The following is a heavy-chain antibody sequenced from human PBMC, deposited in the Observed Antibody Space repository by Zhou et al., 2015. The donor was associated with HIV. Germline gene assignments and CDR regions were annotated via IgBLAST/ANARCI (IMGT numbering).Heavy chain of an antibody. CDR3: ARGIPIATGYGGNSPFRFDY. CDR1: GGTFSSYA. J-gene: IGHJ4*02. V-gene: IGHV1-69*12. D-gene: IGHD4-23*01. Sequence: QVQLVQSGAEVKKPGSSVKVSCKASGGTFSSYAISWVRQAPGQGLEWMGGIIPIFGTANYAQKFQGRVTITADESTSTAYMELSSLRSEDTAVYYCARGIPIATGYGGNSPFRFDYWGQGTLVTVSS. CDR2: IIPIFGTA.